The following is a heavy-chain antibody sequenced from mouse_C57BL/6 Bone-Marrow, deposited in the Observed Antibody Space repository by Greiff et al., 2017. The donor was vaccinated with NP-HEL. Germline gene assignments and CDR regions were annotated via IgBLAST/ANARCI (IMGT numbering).Heavy chain of an antibody. CDR3: ARVGSRESYYYAMDY. J-gene: IGHJ4*01. CDR1: GYSITSGYY. Sequence: EVHLVESGPGLVKPSQSLSLTCSVTGYSITSGYYWNWIRQFPGNKLEWMGYISYDGSNNYNPSLKNRISITRDTSKNQFFLKLNSVTTEDTATYYCARVGSRESYYYAMDYWGQGTSVTVSS. CDR2: ISYDGSN. D-gene: IGHD1-1*01. V-gene: IGHV3-6*01.